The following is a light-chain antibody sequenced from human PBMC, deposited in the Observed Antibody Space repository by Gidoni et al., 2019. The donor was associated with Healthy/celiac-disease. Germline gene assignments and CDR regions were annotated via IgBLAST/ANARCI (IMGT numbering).Light chain of an antibody. CDR2: GAS. J-gene: IGKJ1*01. CDR3: QQYNNWPPWT. CDR1: QSVSSN. V-gene: IGKV3-15*01. Sequence: EIVMTQPPATLSVSPGERATLSCRASQSVSSNLAWYQQKPGQAPRLLIYGASTRATGIPARFSGSGSGTEFTLTISSLQSEDFAVYYCQQYNNWPPWTFGYXTKVEI.